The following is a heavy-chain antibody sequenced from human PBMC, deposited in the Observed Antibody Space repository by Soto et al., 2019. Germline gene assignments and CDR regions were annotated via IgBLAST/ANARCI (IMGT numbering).Heavy chain of an antibody. CDR1: GFTFSSYA. V-gene: IGHV3-30-3*01. CDR2: ISYDGSNK. J-gene: IGHJ3*02. Sequence: QVRLVESGGGVVQPGRSLRLSCAASGFTFSSYAMHWVRQAPGTGLEWVAVISYDGSNKYYADSVKGRFTISRDNSKNTLYLQMNSLRAEDTAVYYCARDALEITMVRGVIITPDAFDIWGQGTMVTVSS. CDR3: ARDALEITMVRGVIITPDAFDI. D-gene: IGHD3-10*01.